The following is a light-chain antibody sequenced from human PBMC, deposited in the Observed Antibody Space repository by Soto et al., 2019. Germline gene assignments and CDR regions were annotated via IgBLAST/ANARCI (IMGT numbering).Light chain of an antibody. CDR1: KVENKN. V-gene: IGLV3-21*02. J-gene: IGLJ1*01. Sequence: LPQPPSVSVAPGQTARITCGGEKVENKNVHWYQQKAGQAPVLVVFDDADRPSGIPDRFSGSYSGNTATLTISRVEAGDEADYYRLVWESSSDQYVFGTGTKVTVL. CDR3: LVWESSSDQYV. CDR2: DDA.